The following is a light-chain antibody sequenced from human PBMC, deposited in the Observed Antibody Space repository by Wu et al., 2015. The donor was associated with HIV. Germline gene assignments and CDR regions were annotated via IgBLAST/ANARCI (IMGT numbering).Light chain of an antibody. V-gene: IGKV3-20*01. CDR2: GAS. CDR1: QSVSSTY. Sequence: EIVLTQSPGTLSLSPGERATLSCKASQSVSSTYLAWYKQKPGQAPRLLIYGASFRATGTPDRFSGRGSGTDFTLTISRLEPEDFAVYYCQQYDNWPPWTFGQGTKVEIK. CDR3: QQYDNWPPWT. J-gene: IGKJ1*01.